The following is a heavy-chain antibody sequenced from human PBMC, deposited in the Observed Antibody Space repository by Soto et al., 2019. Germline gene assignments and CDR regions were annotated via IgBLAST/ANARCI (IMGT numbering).Heavy chain of an antibody. Sequence: EVQVLDSGGGLVQPGGSLRLSCAASGFTCNNYAMNWVRQAHGKGLEWVATISATGGSTYYADSVKGRFTISRDNSKNTLYLQMNGLRVEDTAVYYCAKDRLAGNFDYWGQGTQVTVSS. V-gene: IGHV3-23*01. CDR2: ISATGGST. J-gene: IGHJ4*02. CDR1: GFTCNNYA. CDR3: AKDRLAGNFDY.